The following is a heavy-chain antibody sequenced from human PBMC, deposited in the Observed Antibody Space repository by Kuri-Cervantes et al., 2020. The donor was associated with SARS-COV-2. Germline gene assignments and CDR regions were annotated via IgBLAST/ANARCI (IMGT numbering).Heavy chain of an antibody. J-gene: IGHJ6*02. D-gene: IGHD3-3*01. CDR1: GGSISSGDYY. CDR3: ARESTGFITIFGVVTRYGMDV. V-gene: IGHV4-30-4*01. CDR2: IYYSGST. Sequence: SETLSLTCTVSGGSISSGDYYWSWIRQPPGKGLEWIGYIYYSGSTYYNPSLKSRVTISVDTSKNQFSLKLSSVTAADTAVYYCARESTGFITIFGVVTRYGMDVWGQGTTVTVSS.